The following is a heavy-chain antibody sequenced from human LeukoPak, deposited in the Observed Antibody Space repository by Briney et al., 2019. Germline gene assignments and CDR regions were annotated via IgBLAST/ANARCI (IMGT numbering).Heavy chain of an antibody. V-gene: IGHV4-39*07. CDR2: IYYSGST. J-gene: IGHJ4*02. Sequence: PSETLSLTCTVSGGSISSSSYYWGWIRQPPGKGLEWIGSIYYSGSTYYNPSLKSRVTISVDTSKNQFSLKLSSVTAADTAVYYCARDRYYYDSSGYSPRFDYWGQGTLVTVSS. CDR3: ARDRYYYDSSGYSPRFDY. D-gene: IGHD3-22*01. CDR1: GGSISSSSYY.